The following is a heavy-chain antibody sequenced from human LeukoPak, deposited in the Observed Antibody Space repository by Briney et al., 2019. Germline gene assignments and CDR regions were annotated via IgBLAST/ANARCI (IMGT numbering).Heavy chain of an antibody. CDR3: ARDPLYRLAH. CDR2: ISAGGQVT. D-gene: IGHD3-16*02. V-gene: IGHV3-23*01. Sequence: GGSLRLSCAGSGFAFGTYAMSWVRQAPGMGLEWVSSISAGGQVTYYADSVEGRFTISRDNSKSTLYLQLNSLRAEDTATYYCARDPLYRLAHWGQGTLVTVSS. J-gene: IGHJ4*02. CDR1: GFAFGTYA.